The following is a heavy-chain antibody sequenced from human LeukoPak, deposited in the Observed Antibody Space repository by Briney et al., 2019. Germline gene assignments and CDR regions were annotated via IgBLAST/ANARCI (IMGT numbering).Heavy chain of an antibody. CDR1: GFSFSDYA. CDR3: AKGGYYTDPFDI. J-gene: IGHJ3*02. CDR2: ISSTGGGS. V-gene: IGHV3-23*01. D-gene: IGHD2-2*02. Sequence: GGSLRLSCVASGFSFSDYAMTWVRQAPGTGLAWFSSISSTGGGSYFADSVKGRFTISRDNSNNTLYLHMDYLSAEDTAVYYCAKGGYYTDPFDIWGQGTMVTVSS.